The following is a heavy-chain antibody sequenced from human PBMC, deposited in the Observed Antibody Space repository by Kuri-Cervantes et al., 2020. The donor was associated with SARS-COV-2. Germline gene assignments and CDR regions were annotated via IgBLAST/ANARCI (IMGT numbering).Heavy chain of an antibody. D-gene: IGHD6-13*01. CDR3: AREYSSSWYARPDYYYGMDV. V-gene: IGHV1-69*04. CDR1: GGTFSSYA. Sequence: SVKVSCKASGGTFSSYATSWVRQAPGQGLEWMGRIIPILGIANYAQKFQGRVTITADKSTSTAYMELSSLRSEDTAVYYCAREYSSSWYARPDYYYGMDVWGQGTTVTVSS. CDR2: IIPILGIA. J-gene: IGHJ6*02.